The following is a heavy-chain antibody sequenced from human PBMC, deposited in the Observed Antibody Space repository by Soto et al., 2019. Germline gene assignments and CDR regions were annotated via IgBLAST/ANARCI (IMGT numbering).Heavy chain of an antibody. D-gene: IGHD1-26*01. Sequence: GGSLRLSCAASGFTFSSYAMSWVRQAPGKGLEWVSAISGSGGSTYYADSVKGRFTISRDNSKNTLYLQMNSLRAEDTAVYYCAKDRYLVGASTDAFDIWGQGTMVTVSS. CDR2: ISGSGGST. J-gene: IGHJ3*02. CDR1: GFTFSSYA. CDR3: AKDRYLVGASTDAFDI. V-gene: IGHV3-23*01.